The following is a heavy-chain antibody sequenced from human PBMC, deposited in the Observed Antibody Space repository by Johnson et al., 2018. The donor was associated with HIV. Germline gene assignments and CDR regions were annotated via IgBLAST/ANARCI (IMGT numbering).Heavy chain of an antibody. CDR2: INSDGSNT. D-gene: IGHD6-13*01. Sequence: EVQLVESGGGLVKPGGSLRLSCAASGFTFDYYWMHWVRQAPGKGLVWVSRINSDGSNTKYADSVKGRFTISRDNSKNTLYLQMNSLRAEDTAVYYCAKSYSSSWYTDAFDIWGQGTIVTVSS. V-gene: IGHV3-74*02. J-gene: IGHJ3*02. CDR1: GFTFDYYW. CDR3: AKSYSSSWYTDAFDI.